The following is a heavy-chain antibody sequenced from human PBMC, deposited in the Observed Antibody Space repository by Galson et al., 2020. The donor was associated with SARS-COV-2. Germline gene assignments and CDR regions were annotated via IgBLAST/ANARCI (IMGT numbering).Heavy chain of an antibody. Sequence: SETLSLTCAVSGGSISSAGSSWNWIRQSPQRGLEWIGYIYYTGSTYYNPSLKSRVSMSIDTSKNHFSLKLSSVTAADTAVYYCAGVVRTDAFDIWGQGTTVTVSS. D-gene: IGHD2-21*01. CDR1: GGSISSAGSS. J-gene: IGHJ3*02. CDR2: IYYTGST. CDR3: AGVVRTDAFDI. V-gene: IGHV4-30-4*07.